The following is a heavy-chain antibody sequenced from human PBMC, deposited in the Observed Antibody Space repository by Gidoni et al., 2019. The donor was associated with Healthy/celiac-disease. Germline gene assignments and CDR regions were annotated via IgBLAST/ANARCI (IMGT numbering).Heavy chain of an antibody. Sequence: QVQLVQSGAEVKKPGSSVKVSCKASGGTFSSYAISWVRQAPGQGLEWMGGIIPIFGTANYAQKFQGRVTITADESTSTAYMELSSLRSEDTAVYYCARVSEYCSGGSCYSDPRYGMDVWGQGTTVTVSS. CDR3: ARVSEYCSGGSCYSDPRYGMDV. CDR2: IIPIFGTA. CDR1: GGTFSSYA. J-gene: IGHJ6*02. V-gene: IGHV1-69*01. D-gene: IGHD2-15*01.